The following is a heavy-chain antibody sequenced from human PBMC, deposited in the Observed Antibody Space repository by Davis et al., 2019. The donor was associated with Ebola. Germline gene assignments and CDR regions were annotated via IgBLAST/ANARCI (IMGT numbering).Heavy chain of an antibody. CDR2: ILFGVSP. J-gene: IGHJ4*02. CDR1: GFSFGSYSMH. V-gene: IGHV4-39*01. D-gene: IGHD6-6*01. CDR3: ARQSSSSWGDY. Sequence: GSLRLSCATSGFSFGSYSMHWVRQAPGKGLEWLGCILFGVSPRYNPSLQSRVTISVDSSKSQFSLKLSSVTAADTAVYYCARQSSSSWGDYWGQGTLVTVSS.